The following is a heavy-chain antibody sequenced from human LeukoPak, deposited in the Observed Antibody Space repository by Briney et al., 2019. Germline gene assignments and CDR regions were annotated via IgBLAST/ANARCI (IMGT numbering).Heavy chain of an antibody. CDR2: IRSKVYGGTP. V-gene: IGHV3-49*04. Sequence: LPGGFLRLSCTASGFTFGDYAMTWVRQAPGKGLEWVGFIRSKVYGGTPEYAASVKGRFTISRDDSKGIAYLQMNSLKTEDTAVYYCTKDQTPYYWGQGTLVTVSS. J-gene: IGHJ4*02. CDR1: GFTFGDYA. CDR3: TKDQTPYY.